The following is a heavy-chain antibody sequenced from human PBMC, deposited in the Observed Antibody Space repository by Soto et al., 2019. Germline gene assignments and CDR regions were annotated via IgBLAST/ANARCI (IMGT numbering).Heavy chain of an antibody. V-gene: IGHV4-4*02. CDR3: ARDPGRAVALD. CDR2: IYHSGST. Sequence: PSETLSLTCAVSGGSISGSSWWRWIRQSPGKGLEWIGEIYHSGSTNYNPSLKSRVSISVDTSKNQFSLEIYSVTASDTAIYYCARDPGRAVALDWGEGTLVTVSS. D-gene: IGHD6-19*01. J-gene: IGHJ4*02. CDR1: GGSISGSSW.